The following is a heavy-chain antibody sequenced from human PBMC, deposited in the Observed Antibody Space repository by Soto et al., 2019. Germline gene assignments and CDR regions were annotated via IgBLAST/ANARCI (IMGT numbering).Heavy chain of an antibody. CDR2: ISWNSAAI. CDR3: AKDRGSSSWDPIFDF. Sequence: PGGSLRLSCAASVFTFGDYAIHWVRQAPGKGLEWVSGISWNSAAIDYAVSVKGRFTIVRDNAMNSLYLQMNHLRPEDTAFYYCAKDRGSSSWDPIFDFWGQGILVTAPQ. D-gene: IGHD6-13*01. CDR1: VFTFGDYA. J-gene: IGHJ4*02. V-gene: IGHV3-9*01.